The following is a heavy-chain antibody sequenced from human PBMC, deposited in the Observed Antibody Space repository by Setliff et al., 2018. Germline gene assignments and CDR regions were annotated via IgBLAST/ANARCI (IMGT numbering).Heavy chain of an antibody. Sequence: PGESLKISCKGSGYRFTTYWIGWVRQMPGKGLEWMGSVFSGDSDTRYSPSFQGQVTMSADKSINTAYLQWSSLKASDTAMYYCARLGAPASHDAFDIWGQGTMVTVSS. CDR2: VFSGDSDT. V-gene: IGHV5-51*01. CDR1: GYRFTTYW. J-gene: IGHJ3*02. CDR3: ARLGAPASHDAFDI. D-gene: IGHD6-25*01.